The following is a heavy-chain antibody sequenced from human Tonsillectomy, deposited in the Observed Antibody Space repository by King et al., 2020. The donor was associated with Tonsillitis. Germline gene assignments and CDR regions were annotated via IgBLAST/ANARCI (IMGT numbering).Heavy chain of an antibody. CDR1: GFTFITKW. CDR3: VRGPHYGDRSDYFDL. Sequence: VQLVESGGGLVQPGGSLRLSCGASGFTFITKWMGWVRQAPGKGLEWVANIKQDGSETYNVDSVKGRFTISRDKAKNSQYLQMSSLRVEDTAVYYCVRGPHYGDRSDYFDLWGQGTLVTVSS. D-gene: IGHD4/OR15-4a*01. CDR2: IKQDGSET. J-gene: IGHJ4*02. V-gene: IGHV3-7*04.